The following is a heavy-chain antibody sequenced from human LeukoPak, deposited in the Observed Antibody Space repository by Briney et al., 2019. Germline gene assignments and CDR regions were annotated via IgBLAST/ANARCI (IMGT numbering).Heavy chain of an antibody. J-gene: IGHJ4*02. CDR3: AKGTLRYSSCYEY. D-gene: IGHD6-19*01. CDR1: GFTFSSYA. V-gene: IGHV3-23*01. CDR2: ISGSGGST. Sequence: GGSLRLSCAASGFTFSSYAMSWVRQAPGKGLEWASAISGSGGSTYYADSVKGRSTISRDSAMNLLYLQMNSLRAEDTAMYYCAKGTLRYSSCYEYWGQGTPVTVSS.